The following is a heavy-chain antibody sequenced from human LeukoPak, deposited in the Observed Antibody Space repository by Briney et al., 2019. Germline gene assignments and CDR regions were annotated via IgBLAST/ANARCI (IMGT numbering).Heavy chain of an antibody. J-gene: IGHJ3*02. CDR1: GGSFSGYY. Sequence: SEILSLTCAVYGGSFSGYYWSWIRQPPGKGLEWIGEIIHSGSTNYNPSLKSRVTISVDTSTNQFSLKLSAATAPETPVYYTGRSPDWGRHAFDIWGQGTMVTVST. CDR2: IIHSGST. CDR3: GRSPDWGRHAFDI. D-gene: IGHD7-27*01. V-gene: IGHV4-34*12.